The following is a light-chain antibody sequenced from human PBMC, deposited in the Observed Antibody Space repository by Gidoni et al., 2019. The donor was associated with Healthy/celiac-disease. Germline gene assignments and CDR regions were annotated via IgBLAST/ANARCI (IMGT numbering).Light chain of an antibody. J-gene: IGKJ4*01. CDR3: QQRYSTPALT. CDR1: QSISSY. V-gene: IGKV1-39*01. CDR2: AAS. Sequence: DLQMTQSPSSLSASVGDRVTITCRASQSISSYLNWYQQKPGKAPKLLIYAASSLQSGVPSRFSGRGSGTDFTLTISSLQPEDFATYYCQQRYSTPALTFGGGTKVEIK.